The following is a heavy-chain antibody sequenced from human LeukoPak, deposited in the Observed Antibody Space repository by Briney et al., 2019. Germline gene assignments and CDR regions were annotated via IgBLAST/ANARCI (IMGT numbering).Heavy chain of an antibody. J-gene: IGHJ4*02. CDR1: GYTFTNYG. D-gene: IGHD2-15*01. CDR2: ISAYSGNT. V-gene: IGHV1-18*01. CDR3: ARSMDIVVEVAATPADY. Sequence: ASVKVSCKASGYTFTNYGIGWVRQAPGQGLEWMGWISAYSGNTNYAQKLQGRVTMTTDTSTSTAYMELRSLRSDDTAVYYCARSMDIVVEVAATPADYWGQGTLVTVSS.